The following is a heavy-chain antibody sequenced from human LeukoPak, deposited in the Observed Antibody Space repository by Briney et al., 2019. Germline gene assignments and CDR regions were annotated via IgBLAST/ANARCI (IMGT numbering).Heavy chain of an antibody. V-gene: IGHV4-59*01. CDR3: ARGTFGPFDY. D-gene: IGHD3-16*01. J-gene: IGHJ4*02. CDR2: IYSGGSA. CDR1: GGSISTYY. Sequence: SETLSLTCTVSGGSISTYYWSWIRQSPGKGLEWIGFIYSGGSANYNPSLKSRVTISVDTSKNQFSLKLSSVTAADTAAYYCARGTFGPFDYWGQGTLVTVSS.